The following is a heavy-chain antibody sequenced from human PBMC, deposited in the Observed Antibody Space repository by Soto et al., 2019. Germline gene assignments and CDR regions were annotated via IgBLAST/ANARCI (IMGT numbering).Heavy chain of an antibody. J-gene: IGHJ6*02. CDR2: ISAYNGNT. CDR3: ARGPRPRWFGQFPFYDYCGMDV. CDR1: GYTFTSYG. D-gene: IGHD3-10*01. Sequence: GASVKVSCKASGYTFTSYGISWVRQAPGQGLEGMGWISAYNGNTNYAQKLQGRVTMTTDTSTSTAYMELRRLRSDDTAVYYCARGPRPRWFGQFPFYDYCGMDVWGQGTTVTVSS. V-gene: IGHV1-18*04.